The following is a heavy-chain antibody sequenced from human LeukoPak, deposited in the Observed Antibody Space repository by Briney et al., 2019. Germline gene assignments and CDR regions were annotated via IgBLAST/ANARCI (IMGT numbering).Heavy chain of an antibody. D-gene: IGHD3-22*01. J-gene: IGHJ4*02. Sequence: GGSLRLSCAASGFTFSNYAMTWVRQAPGKGLEWVSSITPSGSSTYYADSLEGRFTISRDNSKDTLFLQMYSLRADDTAIYYCAKVGPLPNTSAYWGPGGWGQGTLVTVSS. CDR1: GFTFSNYA. V-gene: IGHV3-23*01. CDR3: AKVGPLPNTSAYWGPGG. CDR2: ITPSGSST.